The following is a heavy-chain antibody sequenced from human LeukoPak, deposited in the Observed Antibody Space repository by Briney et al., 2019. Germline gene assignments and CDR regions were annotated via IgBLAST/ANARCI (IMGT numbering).Heavy chain of an antibody. V-gene: IGHV3-7*01. CDR2: IKQDGSEK. CDR1: GFTFSSYW. CDR3: ARSARSSSDI. J-gene: IGHJ3*02. Sequence: GGSLRLSCAASGFTFSSYWMSWVRQAPGKGLEWVANIKQDGSEKYYVDSVKGRFTISRDNAKNFLYLQVNSLRAEDTAVYYCARSARSSSDIWGQGTMVAVTS.